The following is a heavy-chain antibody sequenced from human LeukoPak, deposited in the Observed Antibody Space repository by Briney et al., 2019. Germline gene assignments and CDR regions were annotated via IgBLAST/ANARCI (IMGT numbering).Heavy chain of an antibody. CDR2: ISAYNGNT. CDR1: GYTFTTYG. J-gene: IGHJ4*02. V-gene: IGHV1-18*01. D-gene: IGHD4-23*01. Sequence: GASVKVSCKASGYTFTTYGISWVRQAPGQGLEWMGWISAYNGNTNYAQKLQGRVTMTTDTSTSTAYMEVRSLRSDDTAVYYCARDSRVTTVVAYYFDYWGQGTLVTVSS. CDR3: ARDSRVTTVVAYYFDY.